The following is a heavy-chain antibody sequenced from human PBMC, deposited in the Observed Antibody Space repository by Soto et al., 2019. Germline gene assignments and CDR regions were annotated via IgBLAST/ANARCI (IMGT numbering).Heavy chain of an antibody. V-gene: IGHV4-30-4*08. CDR1: GASITSGGYY. Sequence: SETLSLTCSVSGASITSGGYYWSWIRQHPVRGLEWIGYIYYSGGTFKNPSLQSRLTMSVDTSKNQFSLKLSSVTAADTAVYYCGRDKASKFYDSRNYDPHFDPWGQGTLVTVSS. J-gene: IGHJ5*02. CDR2: IYYSGGT. CDR3: GRDKASKFYDSRNYDPHFDP. D-gene: IGHD3-22*01.